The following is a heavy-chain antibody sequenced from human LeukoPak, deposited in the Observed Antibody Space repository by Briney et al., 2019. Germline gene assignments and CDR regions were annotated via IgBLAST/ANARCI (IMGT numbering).Heavy chain of an antibody. CDR3: GLVASGNWWFDP. CDR1: GYTXSVYH. V-gene: IGHV1-2*02. Sequence: GASVKVSCKTSGYTXSVYHIHWVRQAPGQGLEWMGWINPNSGDTNYAQQLQGRVTMTRDTSISTAYMELNSLRSDDTAVYYCGLVASGNWWFDPWGQGTLVTVSS. J-gene: IGHJ5*02. D-gene: IGHD2-8*02. CDR2: INPNSGDT.